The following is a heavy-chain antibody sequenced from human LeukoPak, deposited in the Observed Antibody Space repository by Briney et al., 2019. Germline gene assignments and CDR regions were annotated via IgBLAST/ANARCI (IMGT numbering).Heavy chain of an antibody. CDR2: INPYSGGT. J-gene: IGHJ4*02. CDR1: GYTFTGYY. CDR3: ARGPISVAVPLDY. D-gene: IGHD6-19*01. Sequence: ASVKVSCKASGYTFTGYYMHWVRQAPGQGLEWMGWINPYSGGTNYAQKFQGRVTMTRDTSISTAYMELSRLRSDDTAVYYCARGPISVAVPLDYWGQGTLVTVSS. V-gene: IGHV1-2*02.